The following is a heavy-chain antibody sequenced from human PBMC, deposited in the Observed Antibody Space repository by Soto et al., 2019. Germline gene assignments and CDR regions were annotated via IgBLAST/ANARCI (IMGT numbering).Heavy chain of an antibody. V-gene: IGHV1-69*08. D-gene: IGHD2-15*01. Sequence: QVQLVQSGAEVKKPGSSVEISCNASGGTFSSYTISWVRQAPGQRLEWMGRIIPILGIANYAQKFQGRVTMTADKFTRRAYIEQSGLRSEDTAVEYCERERVGYCSGCTCQEDYWGQGTLVTVSS. CDR3: ERERVGYCSGCTCQEDY. CDR2: IIPILGIA. J-gene: IGHJ4*02. CDR1: GGTFSSYT.